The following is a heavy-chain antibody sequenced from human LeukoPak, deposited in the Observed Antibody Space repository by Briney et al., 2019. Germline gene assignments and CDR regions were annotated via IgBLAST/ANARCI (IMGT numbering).Heavy chain of an antibody. V-gene: IGHV3-30*18. D-gene: IGHD6-13*01. Sequence: GGSLRLSCAASGFTFSSYGMHWVRQAPGKGLEWVAVISYDGSNKYYAGSVKGRFTISRDNSKNTLYLQMNSLRAEDTAVYYCAKADSSSCPFGWGQGTLVTVSS. CDR3: AKADSSSCPFG. CDR2: ISYDGSNK. J-gene: IGHJ4*02. CDR1: GFTFSSYG.